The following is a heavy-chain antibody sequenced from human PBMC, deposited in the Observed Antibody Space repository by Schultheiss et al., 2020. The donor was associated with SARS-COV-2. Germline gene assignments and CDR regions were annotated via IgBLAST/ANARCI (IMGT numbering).Heavy chain of an antibody. J-gene: IGHJ3*02. CDR3: AREGKGVGAASAFDI. V-gene: IGHV1-8*01. CDR2: MNPNSGNT. CDR1: GYTFTSYD. Sequence: ASVKVSCKASGYTFTSYDINWVRQATGQGLEWMGWMNPNSGNTGYAQKFQGWVTMTRDTSISTAYMELSRLRSDDTAVYYCAREGKGVGAASAFDIWGQGTMVTVSS. D-gene: IGHD1-26*01.